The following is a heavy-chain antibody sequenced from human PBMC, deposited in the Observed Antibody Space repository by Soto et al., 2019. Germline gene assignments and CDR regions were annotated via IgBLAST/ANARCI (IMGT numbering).Heavy chain of an antibody. J-gene: IGHJ4*02. D-gene: IGHD3-22*01. CDR1: GYTFTTYQ. Sequence: ASVKVSCKASGYTFTTYQMHWVRQAPGQGLEWMGIINPSGGSTVYAQKFQGRVTMTRDTSTSTVYMELSSLRSEDTAVYYCAKWSDNFDSIGRPLDYWGQGTLVTVSS. CDR3: AKWSDNFDSIGRPLDY. CDR2: INPSGGST. V-gene: IGHV1-46*01.